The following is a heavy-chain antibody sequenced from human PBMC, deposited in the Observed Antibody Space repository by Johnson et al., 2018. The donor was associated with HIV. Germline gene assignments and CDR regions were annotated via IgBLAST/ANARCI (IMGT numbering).Heavy chain of an antibody. CDR3: ARGSYYDSSGDAFDI. CDR2: IYSGGST. CDR1: GFTVSSNY. J-gene: IGHJ3*02. D-gene: IGHD3-22*01. Sequence: VQLVESGGGLVQPGGSLRLSCAASGFTVSSNYMSWVRQAPGKGLEWVSVIYSGGSTYYADSVTGRFTISRDNSKNTLYLQMNSLRAEDTAVYYCARGSYYDSSGDAFDIWGQGTMVTVSS. V-gene: IGHV3-66*02.